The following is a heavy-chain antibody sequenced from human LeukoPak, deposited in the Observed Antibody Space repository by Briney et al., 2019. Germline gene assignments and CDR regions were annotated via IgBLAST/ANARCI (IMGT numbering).Heavy chain of an antibody. D-gene: IGHD3-16*01. Sequence: AGGSLRLSCAASGFTVSSNYMSWVRQAPGKGLEWVAVISYDGSNKYYADSVKGRFTISRDNSKNTMYLQMNNLRAEDTAVYYCARRGTPNAFDLWGQGTMVTVSS. CDR2: ISYDGSNK. V-gene: IGHV3-30*03. CDR1: GFTVSSNY. J-gene: IGHJ3*01. CDR3: ARRGTPNAFDL.